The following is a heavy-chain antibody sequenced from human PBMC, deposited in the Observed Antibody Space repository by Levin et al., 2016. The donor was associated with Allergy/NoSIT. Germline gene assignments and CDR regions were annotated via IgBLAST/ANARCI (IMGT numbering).Heavy chain of an antibody. CDR3: ARVISGMDV. D-gene: IGHD3-10*01. Sequence: GESLKISCAASGFTFSSYSMNWVRQAPGKGLEWVSSISSSSSYIYYADSVKGRFTISRDNAKNSLYLQMNSLRAEDTAVYYCARVISGMDVWGQGTTVTVSS. CDR1: GFTFSSYS. J-gene: IGHJ6*02. CDR2: ISSSSSYI. V-gene: IGHV3-21*01.